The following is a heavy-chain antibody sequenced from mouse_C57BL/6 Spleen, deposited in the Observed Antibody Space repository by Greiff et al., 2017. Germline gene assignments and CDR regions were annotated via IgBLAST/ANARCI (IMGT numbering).Heavy chain of an antibody. CDR2: IRNKANGYTT. CDR3: ARYGAAVTTVAYYFDY. CDR1: GFTFTDYY. Sequence: EVQVVESGGGLVQPGGSLSLSCAASGFTFTDYYMSWVRQPPGKALEWLGFIRNKANGYTTEYSASVKGRFTISRDNSQSILYLQMNALRAEDSATYYCARYGAAVTTVAYYFDYWGQGTTLTVSS. J-gene: IGHJ2*01. D-gene: IGHD1-1*01. V-gene: IGHV7-3*01.